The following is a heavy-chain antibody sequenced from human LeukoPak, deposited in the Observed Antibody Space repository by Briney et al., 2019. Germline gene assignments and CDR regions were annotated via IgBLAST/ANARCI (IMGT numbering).Heavy chain of an antibody. V-gene: IGHV1-18*01. CDR3: ARGRERGSSSSFTDY. J-gene: IGHJ4*02. CDR1: GYTFSSYG. D-gene: IGHD6-6*01. CDR2: ISDYNGNT. Sequence: GASVKVSCKASGYTFSSYGLSWVRQAPGQGLEWMGWISDYNGNTNYAQKFQDRVTLTTDTSTSTAYMELRSLRSDDTAVYYCARGRERGSSSSFTDYWGQGTLVIVSS.